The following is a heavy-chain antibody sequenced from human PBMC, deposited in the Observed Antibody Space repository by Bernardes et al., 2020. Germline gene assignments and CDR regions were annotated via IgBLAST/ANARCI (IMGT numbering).Heavy chain of an antibody. V-gene: IGHV3-21*01. CDR2: ISSSSSYI. CDR1: GFTFSSYS. Sequence: GGSLRLSCAASGFTFSSYSMNWVRQAPGKGLEWVSSISSSSSYIYYADSVKGRFTISRDNAKNSLYLQMNSLRAEDTAVYYCARGACSSTSCYDVDYWGQGTLVTVSS. J-gene: IGHJ4*02. CDR3: ARGACSSTSCYDVDY. D-gene: IGHD2-2*01.